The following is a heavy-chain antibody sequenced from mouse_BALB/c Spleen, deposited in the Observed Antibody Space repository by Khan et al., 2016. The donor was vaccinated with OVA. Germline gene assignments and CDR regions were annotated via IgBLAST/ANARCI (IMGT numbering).Heavy chain of an antibody. CDR2: INPSSGYT. J-gene: IGHJ2*01. V-gene: IGHV1-4*01. Sequence: QVQLQQSGAELARPGASVKMSCKASGYTFTNYTIHWVKQRPGQGLEWIGYINPSSGYTNYNQNYNDKATLTTDRSSSTAYMQLSRLTSDDSAVYYCVRTPIPPYHFDYWGQGTTLTVSS. CDR1: GYTFTNYT. CDR3: VRTPIPPYHFDY.